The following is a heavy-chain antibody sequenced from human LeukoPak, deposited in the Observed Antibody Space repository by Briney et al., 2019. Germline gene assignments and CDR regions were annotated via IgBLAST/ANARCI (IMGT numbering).Heavy chain of an antibody. CDR1: GFTLSRFG. D-gene: IGHD3-16*02. CDR2: ISFDGHNE. J-gene: IGHJ4*02. Sequence: GGALRLSCTACGFTLSRFGMQWVRQAPGRGLEWVAAISFDGHNEYYADSVRGGFTISRDNPKNMVFLQMNSLRIEDTAVYYCAKGSPPLLRVVQFSSLLFDQWGQGPLVIVSS. CDR3: AKGSPPLLRVVQFSSLLFDQ. V-gene: IGHV3-30*18.